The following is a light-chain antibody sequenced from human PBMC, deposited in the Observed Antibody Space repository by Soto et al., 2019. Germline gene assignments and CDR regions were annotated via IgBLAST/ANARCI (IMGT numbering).Light chain of an antibody. V-gene: IGKV3-20*01. CDR2: GAS. Sequence: EIVMTQSPATLSVSPGERATLSCRASQSVYNNLAWYQQKPGQAPRLLIYGASTRATGLPARFSGSGSGTAFTLTISRLEPEDFAVYYCQQYGSPPWTFGQGTKVAIK. CDR1: QSVYNN. J-gene: IGKJ1*01. CDR3: QQYGSPPWT.